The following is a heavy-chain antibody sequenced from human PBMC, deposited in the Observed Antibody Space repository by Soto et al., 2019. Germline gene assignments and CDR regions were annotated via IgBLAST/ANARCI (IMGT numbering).Heavy chain of an antibody. D-gene: IGHD1-26*01. CDR3: AKGLGGATYAFDY. V-gene: IGHV3-30*18. CDR2: ISYDGSNK. Sequence: QVQLVESGGGVVQPGRSLRLSCAASGFTFSSYGMHWVRQAPGKGLEWVAVISYDGSNKYYADSVKGRFTISRDNSKKTLYLQMNSLRAEDTAVYYCAKGLGGATYAFDYWGQGTLVTVSS. CDR1: GFTFSSYG. J-gene: IGHJ4*02.